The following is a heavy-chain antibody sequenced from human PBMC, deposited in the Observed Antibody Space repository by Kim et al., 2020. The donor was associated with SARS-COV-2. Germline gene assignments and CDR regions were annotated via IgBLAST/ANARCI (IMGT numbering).Heavy chain of an antibody. Sequence: SETLSLTCTVSGGSISSYYWSWIRQPPGKGLEWIGYIYYSGSTNYNPSLKSRVTISVDTSKNQFSLKLSSVTAADTAVYYCARHPAQIGGYSYGYDEDAFDIWGQGTMVTVSS. CDR1: GGSISSYY. CDR3: ARHPAQIGGYSYGYDEDAFDI. D-gene: IGHD5-18*01. J-gene: IGHJ3*02. CDR2: IYYSGST. V-gene: IGHV4-59*08.